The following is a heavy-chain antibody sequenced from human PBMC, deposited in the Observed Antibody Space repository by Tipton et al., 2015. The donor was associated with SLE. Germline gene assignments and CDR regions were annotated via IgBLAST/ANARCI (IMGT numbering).Heavy chain of an antibody. CDR2: IYYSRHT. Sequence: TLSPTCTVSGCSISSHYWNWIRQTPGKGLEWIGYIYYSRHTNYNPSLESRVTISIDTSKNQLSLKLTSVTAADTAVYYCARGSVVADDYWGQGTLVTVSS. CDR3: ARGSVVADDY. V-gene: IGHV4-59*11. CDR1: GCSISSHY. J-gene: IGHJ4*01. D-gene: IGHD2-15*01.